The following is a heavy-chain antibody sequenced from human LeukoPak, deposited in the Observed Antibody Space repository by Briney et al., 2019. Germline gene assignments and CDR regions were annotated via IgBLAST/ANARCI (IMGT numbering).Heavy chain of an antibody. D-gene: IGHD3-3*01. J-gene: IGHJ4*02. CDR2: MNPNSGNT. CDR1: GYTFTSYD. Sequence: ASVKVSCKASGYTFTSYDINWVRPATGQGLEWMGWMNPNSGNTGYAQKFQGRVTITRNTSISTAYMELSSLRSEDTAVYYCARGAREAYYDFWSGYYFDYWGQGTLVTVSS. CDR3: ARGAREAYYDFWSGYYFDY. V-gene: IGHV1-8*03.